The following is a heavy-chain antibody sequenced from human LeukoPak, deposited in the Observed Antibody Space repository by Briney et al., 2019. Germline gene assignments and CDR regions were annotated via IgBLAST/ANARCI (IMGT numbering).Heavy chain of an antibody. D-gene: IGHD3-10*01. Sequence: SETLSLTCAVSGGPFSGYFWSWIRQSSGKGLEWIGKIHNSGTTNYNPSLNSRVTISEDTSKNQFYLNLSPVTAADTAVYYCARRYYYNLGSFPFDFWGQGTLVTVSS. J-gene: IGHJ4*02. CDR3: ARRYYYNLGSFPFDF. CDR2: IHNSGTT. CDR1: GGPFSGYF. V-gene: IGHV4-34*01.